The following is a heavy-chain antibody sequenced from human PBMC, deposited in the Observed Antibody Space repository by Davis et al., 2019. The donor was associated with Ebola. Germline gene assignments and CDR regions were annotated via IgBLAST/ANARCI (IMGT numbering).Heavy chain of an antibody. CDR1: GGSISSYY. CDR3: AGMGRYYDFWSGYGSMDV. V-gene: IGHV4-59*08. J-gene: IGHJ6*02. CDR2: IYYSGST. D-gene: IGHD3-3*01. Sequence: MPSETLSLTCTVSGGSISSYYWSWIRQPPGKGLEWIGYIYYSGSTNYNPSLKSRVTISVDTSKNQFSLKLSSVTAADTAVYYCAGMGRYYDFWSGYGSMDVWGQGTTVTVSS.